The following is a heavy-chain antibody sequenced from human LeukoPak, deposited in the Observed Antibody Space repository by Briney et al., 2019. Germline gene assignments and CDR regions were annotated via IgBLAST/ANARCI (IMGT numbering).Heavy chain of an antibody. J-gene: IGHJ4*02. CDR3: ATRDIRGFWYFDY. CDR1: GFTFSSYN. CDR2: ISSSSSYI. V-gene: IGHV3-21*01. D-gene: IGHD5-12*01. Sequence: PGGSLRLSCAASGFTFSSYNMNWVRQAPGKGLEWVSSISSSSSYIYYSDSVKGRFTISRDNAENSLYLQMNSLRAEDTAVYYCATRDIRGFWYFDYWGQGTLVTVSS.